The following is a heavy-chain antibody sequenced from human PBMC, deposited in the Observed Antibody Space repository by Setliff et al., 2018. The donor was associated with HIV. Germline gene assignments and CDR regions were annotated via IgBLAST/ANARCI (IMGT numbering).Heavy chain of an antibody. J-gene: IGHJ6*03. Sequence: SETLSLTCPVYGESFSGFYWNWISQPPGKGLEWIGEIHPSGSTRYSPSLDRRVTISRDTSKRQVFLKVAFVDAADTAVYFCARGFKNEYELSGYMDVWGNGAMVTVSS. CDR2: IHPSGST. D-gene: IGHD1-1*01. CDR1: GESFSGFY. CDR3: ARGFKNEYELSGYMDV. V-gene: IGHV4-34*01.